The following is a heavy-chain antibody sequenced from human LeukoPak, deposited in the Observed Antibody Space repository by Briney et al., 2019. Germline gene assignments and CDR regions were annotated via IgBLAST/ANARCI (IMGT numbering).Heavy chain of an antibody. Sequence: SETLSLTCAVYGGSFSGYYWSWIRQPPGKGLEWIGEINHSGSTNYNPSLKSRVTISVDTSKNQFSLKLSSVTAADTAVYYCARGGYCSSTSCYTAAPRRKSYNWFDPWGQGTLVTVSS. V-gene: IGHV4-34*01. CDR1: GGSFSGYY. CDR3: ARGGYCSSTSCYTAAPRRKSYNWFDP. D-gene: IGHD2-2*02. CDR2: INHSGST. J-gene: IGHJ5*02.